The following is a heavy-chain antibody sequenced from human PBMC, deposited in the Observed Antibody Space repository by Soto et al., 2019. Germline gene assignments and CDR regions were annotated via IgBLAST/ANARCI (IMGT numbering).Heavy chain of an antibody. CDR2: ISYDGSNK. CDR3: AKPCFESGEWLLGESDY. CDR1: GFTFSSYG. J-gene: IGHJ4*02. Sequence: QVQLVESGGGVVQPGRSLRLSCAASGFTFSSYGMHWVRQAPGKGLEWVAVISYDGSNKYYADSVKGRFTISRDNSKNTXYLQMNGLRAEDTAVYYCAKPCFESGEWLLGESDYWGQGTLVTVSS. V-gene: IGHV3-30*18. D-gene: IGHD3-3*01.